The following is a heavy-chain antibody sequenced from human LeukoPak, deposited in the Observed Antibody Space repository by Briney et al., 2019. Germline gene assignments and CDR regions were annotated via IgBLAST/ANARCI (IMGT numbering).Heavy chain of an antibody. CDR1: GYTFTSYG. CDR3: ARESANTIFGVVIMDASDI. CDR2: ISANNGNT. J-gene: IGHJ3*02. V-gene: IGHV1-18*01. Sequence: GASVKVSCTASGYTFTSYGISWVRQAPGQGLEWMGWISANNGNTNYAQKLQGRVTMTTYTSTSTAYMELRSLRSDDTAVYYCARESANTIFGVVIMDASDIWGQGTMVTVSS. D-gene: IGHD3-3*01.